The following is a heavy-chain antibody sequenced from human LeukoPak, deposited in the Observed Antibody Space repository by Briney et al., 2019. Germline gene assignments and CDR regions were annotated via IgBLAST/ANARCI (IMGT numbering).Heavy chain of an antibody. CDR3: ARDPRSKGGDWGDFDY. Sequence: GGSLRVSCAASGFIFSRYWMSWVRQAPGKGLEWVANIKQDGSEKYYVDSVKGRFTISRDNAKNSLNLQMTSLRADDTAVYYCARDPRSKGGDWGDFDYWGQGTLVTVSS. J-gene: IGHJ4*02. V-gene: IGHV3-7*01. CDR1: GFIFSRYW. D-gene: IGHD2-21*02. CDR2: IKQDGSEK.